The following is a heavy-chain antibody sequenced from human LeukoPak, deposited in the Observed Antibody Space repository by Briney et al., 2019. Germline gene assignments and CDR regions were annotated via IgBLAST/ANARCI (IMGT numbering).Heavy chain of an antibody. V-gene: IGHV4-34*01. Sequence: SETLSLTCAVYGGSFSGYYWSWIRQPPGKGLEWIGEINHSGSTNYNPSLKSRVTISVDTSKNQFSLKLSSVTAADTAVYYCARVAPRDKIAARRPRMAGAFGIWGQGTMVTVSS. D-gene: IGHD6-6*01. J-gene: IGHJ3*02. CDR3: ARVAPRDKIAARRPRMAGAFGI. CDR1: GGSFSGYY. CDR2: INHSGST.